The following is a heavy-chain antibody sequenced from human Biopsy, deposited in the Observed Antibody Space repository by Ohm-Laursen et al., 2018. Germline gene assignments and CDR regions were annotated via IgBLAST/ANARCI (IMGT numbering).Heavy chain of an antibody. V-gene: IGHV4-38-2*02. J-gene: IGHJ4*02. CDR2: IFKDGNT. CDR3: ARAGSGWAPFDK. CDR1: GYSISSDYR. D-gene: IGHD6-19*01. Sequence: SDTLSLTWPVSGYSISSDYRWGWIRQAPGKTLEWLGNIFKDGNTHYNPSLRSRLIISIDTSKNQFSLMMTSVSGADTAVYFCARAGSGWAPFDKWGPGTLVTVSS.